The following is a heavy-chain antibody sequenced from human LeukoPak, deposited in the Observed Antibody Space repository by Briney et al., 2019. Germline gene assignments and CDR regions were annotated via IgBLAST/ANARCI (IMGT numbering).Heavy chain of an antibody. CDR2: MNPNSGNT. CDR1: GYTFTSYG. CDR3: ASVIDYDYVWGSYRRAARFDP. V-gene: IGHV1-8*02. Sequence: ASVKVSCKASGYTFTSYGISWVRQAPGQGLEWMGWMNPNSGNTGYAQKFQGRVTMTRNTSISTAYMELSSLRSEDTAVYYCASVIDYDYVWGSYRRAARFDPWGQGTLVTVSS. J-gene: IGHJ5*02. D-gene: IGHD3-16*02.